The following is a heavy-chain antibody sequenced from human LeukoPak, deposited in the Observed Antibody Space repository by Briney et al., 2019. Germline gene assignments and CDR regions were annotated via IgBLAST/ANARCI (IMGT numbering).Heavy chain of an antibody. D-gene: IGHD3-22*01. CDR3: ARTMDSSGHYRWGIAY. Sequence: ASVKVSCKASGYTFTVYYMHWVRHAPGQGLEWMGWINPNSGGTNYAQKFQGRVTMTRDTSISTAYMELSRLRSDDTAVYYCARTMDSSGHYRWGIAYWGQGTLVTVSS. CDR2: INPNSGGT. J-gene: IGHJ4*02. CDR1: GYTFTVYY. V-gene: IGHV1-2*02.